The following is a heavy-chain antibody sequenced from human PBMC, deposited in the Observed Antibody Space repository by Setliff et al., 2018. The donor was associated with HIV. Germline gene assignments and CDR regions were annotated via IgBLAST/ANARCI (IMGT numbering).Heavy chain of an antibody. J-gene: IGHJ4*02. CDR2: INHRGST. D-gene: IGHD3-16*01. V-gene: IGHV4-34*01. CDR1: GGSFSGYY. CDR3: ARGSKGGFFDY. Sequence: PSETLSLTCAVYGGSFSGYYWSWIRQPPGKGLEWIGEINHRGSTNYNPSLKSRVTISVDMSKNQFSLKLSSVTAADTAVYYCARGSKGGFFDYWGQGTLVTVSS.